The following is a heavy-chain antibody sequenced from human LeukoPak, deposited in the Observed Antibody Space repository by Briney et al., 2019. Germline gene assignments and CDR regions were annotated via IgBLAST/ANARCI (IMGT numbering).Heavy chain of an antibody. Sequence: PGRSLRLSCAASGFTFSSYGMHWVRQAPGKGLEWVAVISYDGSNKYYADSVKGRFTISRDNSKNTLYLQMNSLRAEDTAVYYCAKVVSYYGSGSYYNGDLGFDYWGQGTLVTVSS. V-gene: IGHV3-30*18. CDR2: ISYDGSNK. D-gene: IGHD3-10*01. J-gene: IGHJ4*02. CDR1: GFTFSSYG. CDR3: AKVVSYYGSGSYYNGDLGFDY.